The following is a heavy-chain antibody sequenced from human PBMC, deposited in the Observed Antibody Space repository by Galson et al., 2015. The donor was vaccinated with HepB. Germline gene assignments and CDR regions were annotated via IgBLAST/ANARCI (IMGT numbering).Heavy chain of an antibody. D-gene: IGHD1-26*01. J-gene: IGHJ4*02. CDR1: GGSISSSSYY. Sequence: SETLSLTCTVSGGSISSSSYYWGWLRQPPGKGLEWIGSFYYTGNTHYNPSLKSRVTISGDTSKNQFSLKLNSVTAADTAVYYCARHESGSKTYAADNWGQGTLVTVSS. V-gene: IGHV4-39*01. CDR2: FYYTGNT. CDR3: ARHESGSKTYAADN.